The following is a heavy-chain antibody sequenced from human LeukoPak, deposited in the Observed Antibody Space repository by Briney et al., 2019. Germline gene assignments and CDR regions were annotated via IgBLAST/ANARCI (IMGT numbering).Heavy chain of an antibody. J-gene: IGHJ3*02. CDR3: VNEGGGAFDI. CDR2: ISGSGDRT. Sequence: GESLKISCKGSGYSFTSYWIGWVRQAPGKGLEWVSTISGSGDRTYYADSVKGRFTISRDNSKNSLYLQMNSLRAEDTAVYYCVNEGGGAFDIWGQGTMVTISS. CDR1: GYSFTSYW. V-gene: IGHV3-23*01.